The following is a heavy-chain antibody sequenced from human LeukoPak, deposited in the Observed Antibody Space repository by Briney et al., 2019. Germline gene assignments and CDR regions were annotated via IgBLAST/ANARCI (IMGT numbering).Heavy chain of an antibody. V-gene: IGHV4-39*01. Sequence: SETLSLTCTVSGGSISSSSYYWGWISQPPGKGLEWIGSIYYSGSTYYNPSLKSRVTISVDTSKNQFSLKLSSVTAADTAVYYCARFPTYDYYFDYWGQGTLVTVSS. D-gene: IGHD1-1*01. J-gene: IGHJ4*02. CDR1: GGSISSSSYY. CDR3: ARFPTYDYYFDY. CDR2: IYYSGST.